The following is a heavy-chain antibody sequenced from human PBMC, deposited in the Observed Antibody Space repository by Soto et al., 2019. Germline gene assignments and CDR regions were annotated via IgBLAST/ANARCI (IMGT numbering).Heavy chain of an antibody. CDR1: VDSFSSYC. Sequence: SETLSLTCTFSVDSFSSYCWTWIRQPPGKRLEWVAYIFHTGNTNYNPSLKSRVTISVDTSKNQFSLKLRSVTPADTAVYYCAELDGALDYWGPGTMVTVSS. J-gene: IGHJ4*02. V-gene: IGHV4-59*01. D-gene: IGHD6-6*01. CDR2: IFHTGNT. CDR3: AELDGALDY.